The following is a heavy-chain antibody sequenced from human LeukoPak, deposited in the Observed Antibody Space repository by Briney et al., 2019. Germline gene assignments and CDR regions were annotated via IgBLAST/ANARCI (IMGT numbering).Heavy chain of an antibody. CDR2: ISYDGRIK. CDR3: ARDQEYYDILPGHHRSYFDL. D-gene: IGHD3-9*01. V-gene: IGHV3-30*04. J-gene: IGHJ4*02. CDR1: GFTFSSYA. Sequence: AGGSLRLSCAASGFTFSSYAMHWVRPAPGKGLEWGAIISYDGRIKYYADSVKGRFTISRDNSNNTLYLQLNSLRAENTAVYCCARDQEYYDILPGHHRSYFDLWGQGTRVTVST.